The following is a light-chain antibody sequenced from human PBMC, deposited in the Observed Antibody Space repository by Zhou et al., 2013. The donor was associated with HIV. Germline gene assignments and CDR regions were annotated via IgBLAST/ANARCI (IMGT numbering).Light chain of an antibody. CDR1: QSLLRSDGFNY. CDR2: LGS. V-gene: IGKV2-28*01. CDR3: MQGLQTPA. J-gene: IGKJ1*01. Sequence: EIVMTQSPLSLPVIPGEAASISCRSSQSLLRSDGFNYLDWYLQKPGQSPQLLIYLGSHRATGVPERFSASGSGTDFTLKISRVEADDVGIYYCMQGLQTPAFGQGTRVEIK.